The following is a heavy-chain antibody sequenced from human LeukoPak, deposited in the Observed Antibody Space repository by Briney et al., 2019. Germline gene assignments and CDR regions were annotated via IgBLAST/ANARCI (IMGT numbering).Heavy chain of an antibody. V-gene: IGHV5-51*01. Sequence: GESLKISCSGSGYSFTTYWIGWVRQMPGKGLEWMGIIYPGDSDTRYNPSFQGQVTISADKSFSTAYLQWSSLEASDTAMYYCARRLGSGIDYWGQGTLVTVSS. CDR3: ARRLGSGIDY. CDR1: GYSFTTYW. J-gene: IGHJ4*02. CDR2: IYPGDSDT. D-gene: IGHD3-10*02.